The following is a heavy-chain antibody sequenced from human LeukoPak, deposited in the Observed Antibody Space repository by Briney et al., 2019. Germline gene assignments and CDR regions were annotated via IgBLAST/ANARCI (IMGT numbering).Heavy chain of an antibody. J-gene: IGHJ4*02. CDR1: GFTFSSYA. CDR2: ISGSGGST. D-gene: IGHD5-18*01. V-gene: IGHV3-23*01. CDR3: AKDLLGYSYGQTADY. Sequence: GGSLRLSCAASGFTFSSYAMSWVRQAPGKGLEWVSAISGSGGSTYYADSVKGRFTISRDNSKNTLYLQMNCLRAEDTAVYYCAKDLLGYSYGQTADYWGQGALVTVSS.